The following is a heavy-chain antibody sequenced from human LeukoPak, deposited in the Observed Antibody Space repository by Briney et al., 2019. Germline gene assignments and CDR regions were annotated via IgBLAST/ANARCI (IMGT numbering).Heavy chain of an antibody. V-gene: IGHV3-74*01. CDR1: GFTITFSPYC. CDR2: LCNDARRT. D-gene: IGHD2-21*02. CDR3: ARDPGGDVHDRYFDL. Sequence: GGSLSLSCAASGFTITFSPYCMHWVRQAPGKGLVWLSRLCNDARRTNYVDSVKGRFTISRDNAKNTLYLQMNSLMPEDTAVYYCARDPGGDVHDRYFDLWGRGTLVTVSA. J-gene: IGHJ2*01.